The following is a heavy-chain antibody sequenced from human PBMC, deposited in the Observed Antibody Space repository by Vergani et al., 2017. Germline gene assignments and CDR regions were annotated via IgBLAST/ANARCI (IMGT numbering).Heavy chain of an antibody. CDR2: IIPIFGTA. CDR1: GGPFSSYA. D-gene: IGHD3-3*01. J-gene: IGHJ6*02. CDR3: ASRDITIFGVVIIRGYYYYCMDV. V-gene: IGHV1-69*01. Sequence: QVQLVQSGAEVKKPGSSVKVSCKASGGPFSSYAISWVRQAPGQGLEWMGGIIPIFGTANYAQKFQGRVTITADESTSTAYMELSSLRSEDTAVYYCASRDITIFGVVIIRGYYYYCMDVWGQGTTVTVSS.